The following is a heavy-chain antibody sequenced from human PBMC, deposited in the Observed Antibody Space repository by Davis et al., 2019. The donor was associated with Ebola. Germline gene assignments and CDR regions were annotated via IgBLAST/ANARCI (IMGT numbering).Heavy chain of an antibody. CDR1: GGSVSSYY. CDR3: ARGPLGGGAFDY. J-gene: IGHJ4*02. CDR2: IYYIGST. D-gene: IGHD3-10*01. Sequence: PSETLSLTCTVSGGSVSSYYWSWIRQPPGKGLEWVGYIYYIGSTNYNPSLKSRVTISVDTSKNQFSLKLSSVTAADTAVYYCARGPLGGGAFDYWGQGTLVTVSS. V-gene: IGHV4-59*02.